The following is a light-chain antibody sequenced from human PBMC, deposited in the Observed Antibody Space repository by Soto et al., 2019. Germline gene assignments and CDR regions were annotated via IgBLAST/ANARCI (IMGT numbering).Light chain of an antibody. CDR1: QTVGIN. CDR3: QQYNNWPPLT. V-gene: IGKV3-15*01. Sequence: EIVMTQFPATLSVSPGERATLSCRASQTVGINLAWYQHKPGQAPRLLIYNASTWATGIPPRFSGSGSGTEFTLNINSLQSEDFAVYYCQQYNNWPPLTFGGGTKVEIK. J-gene: IGKJ4*01. CDR2: NAS.